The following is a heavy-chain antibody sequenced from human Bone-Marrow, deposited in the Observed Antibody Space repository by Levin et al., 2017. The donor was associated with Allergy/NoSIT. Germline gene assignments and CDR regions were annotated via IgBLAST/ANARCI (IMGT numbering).Heavy chain of an antibody. J-gene: IGHJ4*02. Sequence: HPGGSLRLSCAASGFNFRAYVMHWVRQAPGKGLEWLAIISFDGTNKYSADSVKGRFTVSRDNSNNTLHLEMHGLRTTDTAVYYCARDGALDTEGSSFDYWGRGTQVTVSS. D-gene: IGHD1-1*01. V-gene: IGHV3-30*03. CDR1: GFNFRAYV. CDR3: ARDGALDTEGSSFDY. CDR2: ISFDGTNK.